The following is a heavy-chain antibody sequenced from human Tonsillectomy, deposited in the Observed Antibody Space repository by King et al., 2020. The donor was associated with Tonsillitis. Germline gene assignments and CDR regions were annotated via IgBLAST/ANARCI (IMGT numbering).Heavy chain of an antibody. V-gene: IGHV3-9*01. Sequence: VQLVESGGGLVQPGRSLRLSCAASGFTFDDYGMHWVRQAPGKGLEWVSGISWNSGSTGCGDSVKGRFTISRDNAKNSLYLQMNSLRAEDSALYYCAKGLRWGWSAFDIWGQGTMVTVSS. CDR3: AKGLRWGWSAFDI. D-gene: IGHD7-27*01. J-gene: IGHJ3*02. CDR2: ISWNSGST. CDR1: GFTFDDYG.